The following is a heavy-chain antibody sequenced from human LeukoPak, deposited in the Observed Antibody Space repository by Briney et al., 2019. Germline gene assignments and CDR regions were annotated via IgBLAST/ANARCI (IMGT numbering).Heavy chain of an antibody. D-gene: IGHD3-22*01. CDR1: GYTFTGYY. CDR2: INPNSGFT. Sequence: ASVKVSCKASGYTFTGYYMHWVRQAPGQGLEWMGWINPNSGFTNYAQKFQGRVTMTRDTSITTAYMELSRLRSDDTAVYYCAREGSSGYYEDFDYWGQGTLVTVSS. J-gene: IGHJ4*02. V-gene: IGHV1-2*02. CDR3: AREGSSGYYEDFDY.